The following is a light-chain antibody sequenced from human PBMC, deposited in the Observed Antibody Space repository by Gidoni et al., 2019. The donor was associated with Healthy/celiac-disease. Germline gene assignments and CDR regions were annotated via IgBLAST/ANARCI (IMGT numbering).Light chain of an antibody. CDR2: AAS. CDR1: HSVISN. V-gene: IGKV3-15*01. J-gene: IGKJ2*01. CDR3: QQYNNWPPMYT. Sequence: EIVMTQSPSTLSVSPGDSATLPCSASHSVISNLAWFQLNPGQDPRLLIYAASTRATGIPARFSGSGSGTEFTLTISSMQYEDFAVYYCQQYNNWPPMYTFGQGTKLEIK.